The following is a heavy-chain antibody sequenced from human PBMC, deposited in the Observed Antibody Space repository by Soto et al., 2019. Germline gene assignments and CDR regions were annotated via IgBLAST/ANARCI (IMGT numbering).Heavy chain of an antibody. CDR3: ARSGGLQHIDY. Sequence: ASETLSLTCTVSGDSISSSSYYWGWIRQPPGKGLEWIGSIYYSGSTDYNPSLKSRVTISVDTSKDQFSLKLTSVTAADTAVHYCARSGGLQHIDYWGQGTLVTVSS. CDR2: IYYSGST. J-gene: IGHJ4*02. V-gene: IGHV4-39*01. D-gene: IGHD4-4*01. CDR1: GDSISSSSYY.